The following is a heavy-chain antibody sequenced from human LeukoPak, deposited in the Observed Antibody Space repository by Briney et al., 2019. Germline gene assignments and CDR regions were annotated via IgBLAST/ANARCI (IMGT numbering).Heavy chain of an antibody. V-gene: IGHV3-15*01. D-gene: IGHD5-18*01. J-gene: IGHJ4*02. CDR2: IKSKTDGGPT. Sequence: GGSRTLSCAPSGLTLSNAWMSWVRQAPGRGREWVSRIKSKTDGGPTDYAAPMKSRFTISRDASKNTLYLQMNSLKTEDTAVYYCTTDLVDTNYWGQGTLVTVSS. CDR3: TTDLVDTNY. CDR1: GLTLSNAW.